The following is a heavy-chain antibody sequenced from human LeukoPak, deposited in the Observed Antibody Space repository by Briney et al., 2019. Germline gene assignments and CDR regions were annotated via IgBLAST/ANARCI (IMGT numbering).Heavy chain of an antibody. CDR2: ISGSGGST. V-gene: IGHV3-23*01. CDR1: GFTFSSNS. Sequence: GGSLRLSCAASGFTFSSNSMSWVRQAPGKGLGWVSAISGSGGSTYYADSVKGRFTISRDNSKNTLYLQMNSLRAEDTAVYYCANPGIGSDIWYWGQGTLVTVSS. J-gene: IGHJ4*02. D-gene: IGHD2-21*02. CDR3: ANPGIGSDIWY.